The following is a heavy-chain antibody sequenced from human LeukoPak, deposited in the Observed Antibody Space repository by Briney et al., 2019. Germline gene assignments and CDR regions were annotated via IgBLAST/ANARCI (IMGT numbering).Heavy chain of an antibody. CDR2: IYTSGST. CDR3: ARFKMTHYDFWSGNTGHWFDP. D-gene: IGHD3-3*01. CDR1: GGSFSGYY. J-gene: IGHJ5*02. Sequence: SETLSLTCAVYGGSFSGYYWSWIRQPPGKGLEWIGYIYTSGSTNYNPSLKSRVTISVDTSKNQFSLKLSSVTAADTAVYYCARFKMTHYDFWSGNTGHWFDPWGQGTLVTVSS. V-gene: IGHV4-4*09.